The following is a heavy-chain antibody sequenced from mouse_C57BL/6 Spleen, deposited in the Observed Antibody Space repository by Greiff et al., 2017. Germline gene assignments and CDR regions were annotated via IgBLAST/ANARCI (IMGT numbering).Heavy chain of an antibody. V-gene: IGHV1-69*01. Sequence: QVQLKQPGAELVMPGASVKLSCKASGYTFTSYWMHWVKQRPGQGLEWIGEIDPSDSYTNYNQKFKGKSTVTVDKSSSTAYMQLSSLTSEDSAVYYCARSWGFYAMDYWGQGTSVTVSS. CDR1: GYTFTSYW. J-gene: IGHJ4*01. CDR3: ARSWGFYAMDY. CDR2: IDPSDSYT.